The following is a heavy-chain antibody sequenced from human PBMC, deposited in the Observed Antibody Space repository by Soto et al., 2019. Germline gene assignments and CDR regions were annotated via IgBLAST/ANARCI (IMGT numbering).Heavy chain of an antibody. CDR3: ARTPFYYYGLGSHLYYFEY. CDR2: VYYSGST. CDR1: SGSISSYY. V-gene: IGHV4-59*01. Sequence: SETLSLTCSVSSGSISSYYWSWIRQPPGKGLEWIGYVYYSGSTNYNPSLKSRVTISVDTSKNQFSLKLSSVTAADTAVYYCARTPFYYYGLGSHLYYFEYWDQGTLVTVSS. D-gene: IGHD3-10*01. J-gene: IGHJ4*02.